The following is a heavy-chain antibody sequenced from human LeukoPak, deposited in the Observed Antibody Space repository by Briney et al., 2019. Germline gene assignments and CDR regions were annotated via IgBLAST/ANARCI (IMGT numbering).Heavy chain of an antibody. J-gene: IGHJ2*01. D-gene: IGHD3-22*01. Sequence: SETLSLTCAVYGGSFSGYYWSWIRQPPGKGLEWIGEINHSGSTNYNPSLKSRVTISVDTSKNQFSLKLSSVTAADTAVYYCARLWYDISGDRSTYWYFDLWGRGTLVTVSS. CDR3: ARLWYDISGDRSTYWYFDL. CDR1: GGSFSGYY. CDR2: INHSGST. V-gene: IGHV4-34*01.